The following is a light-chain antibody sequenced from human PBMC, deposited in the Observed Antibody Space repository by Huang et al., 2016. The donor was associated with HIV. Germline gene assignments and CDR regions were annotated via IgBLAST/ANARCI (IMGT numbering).Light chain of an antibody. CDR1: QIISTN. J-gene: IGKJ1*01. V-gene: IGKV3-15*01. Sequence: EIVMTQSPATLSVSPGERATLSCRASQIISTNLAWYQQKPCQPPRLLIYGASPRATAIPARFSAGGCGTEFTLTISSLQSEDFAVYYCQQYNSWPRTFGQGTKVEIK. CDR2: GAS. CDR3: QQYNSWPRT.